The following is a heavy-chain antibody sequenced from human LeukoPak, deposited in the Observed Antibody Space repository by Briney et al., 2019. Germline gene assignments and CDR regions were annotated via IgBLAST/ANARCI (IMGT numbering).Heavy chain of an antibody. CDR3: ARSKPNSGSYTD. J-gene: IGHJ4*02. D-gene: IGHD1-26*01. CDR2: IGTAGDT. V-gene: IGHV3-13*01. Sequence: GGSLRLSCAASGFTFSSYDMHWVRQATGKGLEWVSAIGTAGDTYYPGSVKDRFTISRENAKNSLYLQMNSLRAGDTAVYYCARSKPNSGSYTDWGQGTLVTVSS. CDR1: GFTFSSYD.